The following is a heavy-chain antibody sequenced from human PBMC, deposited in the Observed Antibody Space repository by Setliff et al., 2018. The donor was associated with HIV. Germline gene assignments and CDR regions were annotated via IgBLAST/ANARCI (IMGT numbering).Heavy chain of an antibody. D-gene: IGHD3-3*01. J-gene: IGHJ6*03. CDR3: ARHVPDYDFWSGSPAHYYYYYMDV. V-gene: IGHV4-39*01. CDR1: GDSMKSKSYF. Sequence: SETLSLTCTVSGDSMKSKSYFWGWIRQSPGKGLEWIGAIDYSGTTYYNPSLKSRLTISVDTSKNLFSLRVTSVSAADTAIYYCARHVPDYDFWSGSPAHYYYYYMDVWGKGTTVTVSS. CDR2: IDYSGTT.